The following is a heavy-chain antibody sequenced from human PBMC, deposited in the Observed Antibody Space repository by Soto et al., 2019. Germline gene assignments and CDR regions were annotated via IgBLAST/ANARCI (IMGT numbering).Heavy chain of an antibody. V-gene: IGHV4-59*08. CDR3: AGLGTRGGWFDP. CDR1: GGSISSYY. J-gene: IGHJ5*02. Sequence: SETLSLTCTVSGGSISSYYWSWIRQPPGKGLEWIGYIYYSGSTNYNPSLKSRVTISVDTSKNQFSLKLSSVTAADTAVYYCAGLGTRGGWFDPWGQGTLVTVSS. CDR2: IYYSGST. D-gene: IGHD4-17*01.